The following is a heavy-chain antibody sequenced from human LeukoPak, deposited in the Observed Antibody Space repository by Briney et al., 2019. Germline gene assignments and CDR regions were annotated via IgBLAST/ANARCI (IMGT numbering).Heavy chain of an antibody. J-gene: IGHJ1*01. V-gene: IGHV4-4*07. D-gene: IGHD6-19*01. CDR2: IYTSGST. Sequence: SETLSPTCTVSGGSISSYYWSWIRQPAGKGLEWIGRIYTSGSTNYNPSLKSRVTMSVDTSKNQFSLKLSSVTAADTAVYYCARERSSGWYQKYFQHWGQGTLVTVSS. CDR3: ARERSSGWYQKYFQH. CDR1: GGSISSYY.